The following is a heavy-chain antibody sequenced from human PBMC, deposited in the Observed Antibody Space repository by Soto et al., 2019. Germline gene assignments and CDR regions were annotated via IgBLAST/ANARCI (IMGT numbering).Heavy chain of an antibody. CDR3: ATGGSAHWYSSAVEYFQH. D-gene: IGHD6-19*01. Sequence: QVQLVESGGGVVQPGRSLRLSCAASGFTFSSYGMHWVRQAPGKGLEWVAVISYDGSNKYYADSVKGRFTISRDNSKNTLYLQMATLRAEDTAVYCCATGGSAHWYSSAVEYFQHGGQGTLVTVSS. CDR2: ISYDGSNK. CDR1: GFTFSSYG. V-gene: IGHV3-30*03. J-gene: IGHJ1*01.